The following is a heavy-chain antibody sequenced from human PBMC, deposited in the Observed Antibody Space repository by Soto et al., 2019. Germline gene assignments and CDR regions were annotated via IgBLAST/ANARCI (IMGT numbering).Heavy chain of an antibody. D-gene: IGHD6-13*01. J-gene: IGHJ4*02. V-gene: IGHV3-23*01. CDR1: GFTFSSYA. Sequence: GGSLRLSCAASGFTFSSYAMSWVRQAPGKGLEWVSAISGSGGSTYYADSVKGRFTISRDNSKNTLYLQMNSLRAEDTAVYYCATDRDSSSGGYYFVYWGQGTLVTVSS. CDR3: ATDRDSSSGGYYFVY. CDR2: ISGSGGST.